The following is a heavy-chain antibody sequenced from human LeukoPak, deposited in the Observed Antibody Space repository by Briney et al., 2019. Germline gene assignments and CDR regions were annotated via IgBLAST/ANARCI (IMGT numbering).Heavy chain of an antibody. Sequence: GGSLRLSCTVSGFTVSSNSMSWVRQAPGKGLGWVSFFYRGNTHYSDVARGRFTIYRDNYKHTLHLQVNGLIAEDTAVYCWARRAGAYSHPYDYWGQGTLVTVSS. V-gene: IGHV3-53*01. J-gene: IGHJ4*02. D-gene: IGHD2-15*01. CDR1: GFTVSSNS. CDR2: FYRGNT. CDR3: ARRAGAYSHPYDY.